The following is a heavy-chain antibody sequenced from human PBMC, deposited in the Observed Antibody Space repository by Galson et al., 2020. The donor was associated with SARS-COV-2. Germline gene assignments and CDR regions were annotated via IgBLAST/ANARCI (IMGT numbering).Heavy chain of an antibody. V-gene: IGHV3-7*03. D-gene: IGHD2-2*01. CDR1: GFTFSSYW. J-gene: IGHJ4*02. CDR2: IKQDGSEK. Sequence: GSLRLSCAASGFTFSSYWMSWVRQAPGKGLEWVANIKQDGSEKYYVDSVKGRFTISRDNAKNSLYLQMNSLRAEDTAVYYCARAYCSSTSCYSEALGYWGQGTLVTVSS. CDR3: ARAYCSSTSCYSEALGY.